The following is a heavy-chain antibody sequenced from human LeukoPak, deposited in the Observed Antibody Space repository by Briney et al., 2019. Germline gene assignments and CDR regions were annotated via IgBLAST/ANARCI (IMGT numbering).Heavy chain of an antibody. J-gene: IGHJ4*02. CDR2: IYYSGST. CDR3: ARDRMGTVMVPIDY. D-gene: IGHD5-18*01. CDR1: GGSISSSSYY. V-gene: IGHV4-39*07. Sequence: SETLSLTCIVSGGSISSSSYYWGWIRQPPGKGLEWIGSIYYSGSTYYNPSLKSRVTISIDTSKNQFSLKLRSVTAADTAVYYCARDRMGTVMVPIDYWGQGTLVTVSS.